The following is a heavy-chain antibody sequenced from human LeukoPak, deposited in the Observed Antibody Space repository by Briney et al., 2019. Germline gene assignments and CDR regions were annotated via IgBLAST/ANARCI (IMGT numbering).Heavy chain of an antibody. CDR1: GGSFSGYY. CDR3: ARGMTTVTD. Sequence: SEALSLTCAVYGGSFSGYYWSWIRQPPGKGLEWIGEINHSGSTNYNPSLKSRVTISVDTSKNQFSLKLSSVTAADTAVYYCARGMTTVTDWGQGTLVTVSS. J-gene: IGHJ4*02. CDR2: INHSGST. V-gene: IGHV4-34*01. D-gene: IGHD4-17*01.